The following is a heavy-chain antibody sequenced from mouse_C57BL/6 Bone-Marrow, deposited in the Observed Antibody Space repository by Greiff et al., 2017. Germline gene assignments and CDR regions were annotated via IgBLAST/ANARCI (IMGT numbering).Heavy chain of an antibody. CDR3: AKGPTVEKAY. CDR1: GFTFSSYG. V-gene: IGHV5-6*01. D-gene: IGHD1-1*01. CDR2: ISSGGSYT. J-gene: IGHJ3*01. Sequence: EVQVVESGGDLVKPGGSLKLSCAASGFTFSSYGMSWVRQTPDKRLEWVATISSGGSYTDYPDSVKGRFTISRDNAKNTLYLQMSSLKSEDTAMDCWAKGPTVEKAYWGQGTLVTVSA.